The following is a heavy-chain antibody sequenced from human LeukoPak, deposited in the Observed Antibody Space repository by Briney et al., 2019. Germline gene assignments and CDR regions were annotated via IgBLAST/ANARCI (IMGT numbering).Heavy chain of an antibody. D-gene: IGHD6-13*01. CDR1: GGSISSYY. V-gene: IGHV4-4*07. Sequence: SETLSLTCTVSGGSISSYYWSWIRQPAGKGLEWIGRIYTSGSTNYNPSLKSRVTMSVDTSKNQFSLKLSSVTAADTAVYYCARGGSSWYRDINWFDPWGQGTLVTVSS. J-gene: IGHJ5*02. CDR3: ARGGSSWYRDINWFDP. CDR2: IYTSGST.